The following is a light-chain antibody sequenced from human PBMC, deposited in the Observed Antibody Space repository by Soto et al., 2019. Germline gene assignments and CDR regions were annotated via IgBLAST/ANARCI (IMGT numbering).Light chain of an antibody. V-gene: IGLV2-14*01. CDR2: EVS. J-gene: IGLJ3*02. Sequence: QSALTQPASVSGSPGQSITISCTGTSSDVGGYNYVSWYQQHPGKAPKLMIYEVSTRPSGVSNRFSGSKSGTTASLTISGRQAEGEADYYCSSYTSSSTRVFGGGTKLTVL. CDR1: SSDVGGYNY. CDR3: SSYTSSSTRV.